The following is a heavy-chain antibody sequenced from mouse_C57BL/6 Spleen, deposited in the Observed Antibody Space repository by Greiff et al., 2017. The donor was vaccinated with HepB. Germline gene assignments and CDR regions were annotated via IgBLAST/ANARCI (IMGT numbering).Heavy chain of an antibody. V-gene: IGHV1-7*01. D-gene: IGHD2-4*01. CDR2: INPSSGYT. Sequence: QVQLKESGAELAKPGASVKLSCKASGYTFTSYWMHWVKQRPGQGLEWIGYINPSSGYTKYNQKFKDKATLTADKSSSTAYMQLSSLTYEDSAVYYCARRRYDYEDAMDYWGQGTSVTVSS. J-gene: IGHJ4*01. CDR1: GYTFTSYW. CDR3: ARRRYDYEDAMDY.